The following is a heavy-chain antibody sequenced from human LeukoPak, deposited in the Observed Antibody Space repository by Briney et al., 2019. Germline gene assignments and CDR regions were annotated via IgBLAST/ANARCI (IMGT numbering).Heavy chain of an antibody. V-gene: IGHV4-59*01. CDR2: IYYSGST. Sequence: SETLSLTCTVSGGSISSYYGSWIRQPPGKGLEWIGYIYYSGSTNYNPSLKSRVTISVDTSKNQFSLKLSSVTAADTAVYYCARVQAGYSYGYDYWGQGTLVTVSS. J-gene: IGHJ4*02. D-gene: IGHD5-18*01. CDR3: ARVQAGYSYGYDY. CDR1: GGSISSYY.